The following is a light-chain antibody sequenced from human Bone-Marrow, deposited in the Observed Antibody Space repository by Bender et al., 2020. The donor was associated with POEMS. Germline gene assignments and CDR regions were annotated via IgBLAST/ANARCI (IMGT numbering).Light chain of an antibody. Sequence: QSALTQPPSASGSPGQSVTISCTGTSNDIGAYDYVSWYQQHPGKAPKLMIFEVSQRPSGVSNRFSGSKSGNTESLTISSLQGDDEAFYYYSCYIRTSTWVFGGGTKLTVL. CDR2: EVS. J-gene: IGLJ3*02. CDR1: SNDIGAYDY. V-gene: IGLV2-14*01. CDR3: SCYIRTSTWV.